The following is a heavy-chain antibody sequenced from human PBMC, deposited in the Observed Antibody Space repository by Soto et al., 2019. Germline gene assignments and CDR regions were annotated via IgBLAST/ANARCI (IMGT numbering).Heavy chain of an antibody. CDR2: IYPGDSDT. Sequence: GESLKISCKGSGYSFTSYWIGWVRQMPGKGLEWMGIIYPGDSDTRYSPSFQGQVTISADKSISTAYLQWSSLKASDTAMYYCARPIWGSYRYTGATDAFDIWGQGTMVT. CDR3: ARPIWGSYRYTGATDAFDI. D-gene: IGHD3-16*02. CDR1: GYSFTSYW. V-gene: IGHV5-51*01. J-gene: IGHJ3*02.